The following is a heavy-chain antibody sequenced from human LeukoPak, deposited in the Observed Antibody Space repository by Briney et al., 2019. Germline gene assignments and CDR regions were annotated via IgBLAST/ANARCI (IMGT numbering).Heavy chain of an antibody. CDR3: ASEVRAFDY. Sequence: ASVKVSCKASVYTFTSYAMNGVRQPPGQGLEWVGWSNTNTGNPTYAQGFTGRFVFSLDTSVSTAYLQISSLKAEDTAVYYCASEVRAFDYWGQGTLVTVSS. J-gene: IGHJ4*02. CDR1: VYTFTSYA. D-gene: IGHD4-11*01. CDR2: SNTNTGNP. V-gene: IGHV7-4-1*02.